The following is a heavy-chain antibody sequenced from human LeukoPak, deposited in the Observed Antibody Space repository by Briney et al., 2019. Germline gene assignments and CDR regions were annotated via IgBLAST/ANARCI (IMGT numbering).Heavy chain of an antibody. Sequence: GGSLRRSCAASGFTFSDYYMSWIRQAPGKGLEWVSVISGSGTSTYYADSVKGRYTISRDNSKNTLYLQMNSLRAEDTAVYYCAKSWPMDYWGQGTLVTVSS. J-gene: IGHJ4*02. V-gene: IGHV3-23*01. CDR2: ISGSGTST. CDR3: AKSWPMDY. CDR1: GFTFSDYY.